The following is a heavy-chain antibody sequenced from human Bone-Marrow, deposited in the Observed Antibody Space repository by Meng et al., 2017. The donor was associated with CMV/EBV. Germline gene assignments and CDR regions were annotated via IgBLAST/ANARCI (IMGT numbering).Heavy chain of an antibody. CDR3: ARGRGGYCSSWWGCDGPYGMDV. D-gene: IGHD2-2*01. CDR1: GGSLRGYY. Sequence: SQTLSPTCPVYGGSLRGYYWSWIRQPPGKGLEWIGEINHSGSTNYNPSLKSRVTISVDTSKNQFSLKLSSVTAADTAVYYCARGRGGYCSSWWGCDGPYGMDVWGQGTTVTVSS. V-gene: IGHV4-34*01. J-gene: IGHJ6*02. CDR2: INHSGST.